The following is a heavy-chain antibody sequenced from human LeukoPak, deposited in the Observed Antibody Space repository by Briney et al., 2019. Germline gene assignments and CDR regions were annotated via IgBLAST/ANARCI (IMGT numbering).Heavy chain of an antibody. D-gene: IGHD4-17*01. CDR2: IIPIFGTA. CDR1: GGTFSSYA. V-gene: IGHV1-69*13. J-gene: IGHJ4*02. CDR3: ATPRGSDCGDYVFDY. Sequence: GASVKVSCKASGGTFSSYAISWVRQAPGQGLEWMGGIIPIFGTANYAQKFQGRVTITADESTSTAYMELSSLRSEDTAVYYCATPRGSDCGDYVFDYWGQGTLVTVSS.